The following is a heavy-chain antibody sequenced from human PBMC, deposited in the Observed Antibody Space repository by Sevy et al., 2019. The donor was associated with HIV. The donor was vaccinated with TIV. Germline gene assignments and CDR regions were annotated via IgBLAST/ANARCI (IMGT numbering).Heavy chain of an antibody. V-gene: IGHV3-23*01. J-gene: IGHJ6*02. Sequence: GGSQRLSCAASGFTFSTYAMSWVRQAPGKGLEWVSAISGSGGSTYYADSLKGRFTIFRDNSKNTLYLQMNSLRAEDTAVYYCAKGDSTYYGLDVWGQGTTVTVSS. D-gene: IGHD6-13*01. CDR1: GFTFSTYA. CDR3: AKGDSTYYGLDV. CDR2: ISGSGGST.